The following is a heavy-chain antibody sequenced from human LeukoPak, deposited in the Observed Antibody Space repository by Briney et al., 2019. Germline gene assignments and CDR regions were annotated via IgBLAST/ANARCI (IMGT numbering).Heavy chain of an antibody. J-gene: IGHJ4*02. V-gene: IGHV3-21*01. CDR2: ISSSSSYI. CDR3: ARDRVAYCGGDCLPHN. D-gene: IGHD2-21*02. Sequence: GGSLRLSCAASGFTFSSYSRNWVRQAPGKGLEWVSSISSSSSYIYYADSMKGRFTISRDNAKNSLYLQMNSLRAEDTAVYYCARDRVAYCGGDCLPHNWGQGTLVTVSS. CDR1: GFTFSSYS.